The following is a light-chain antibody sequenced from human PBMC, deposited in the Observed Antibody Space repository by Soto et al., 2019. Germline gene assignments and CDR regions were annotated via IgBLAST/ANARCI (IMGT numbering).Light chain of an antibody. CDR2: GAS. CDR1: QSVSSN. Sequence: IVMTQSAATLSVSPGESATLSCRASQSVSSNLAWYQQKPGQSPRLLIYGASTRATGIPARFSGSGSATEFTPTISSLQSEDFAVYYCQQYNNWPPITFGQGTRLEIK. J-gene: IGKJ5*01. V-gene: IGKV3-15*01. CDR3: QQYNNWPPIT.